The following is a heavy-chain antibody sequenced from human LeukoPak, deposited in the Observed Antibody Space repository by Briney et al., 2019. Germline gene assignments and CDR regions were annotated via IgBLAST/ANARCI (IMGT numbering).Heavy chain of an antibody. D-gene: IGHD1-26*01. CDR1: GYTFTSYD. J-gene: IGHJ4*02. V-gene: IGHV1-8*01. Sequence: EASVKVSCKAFGYTFTSYDINWVRQATGQGLEWMGWMNPNSGNTGYAQKFQGRVTMTRNTSISTAYMELSSLRSEDTAVYYCARGGRSPYYFDYWGQGTLVTVSS. CDR2: MNPNSGNT. CDR3: ARGGRSPYYFDY.